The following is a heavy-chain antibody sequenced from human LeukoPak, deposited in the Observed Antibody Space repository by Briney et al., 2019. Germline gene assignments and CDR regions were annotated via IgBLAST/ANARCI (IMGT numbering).Heavy chain of an antibody. V-gene: IGHV4-4*02. CDR2: VHLSGRT. J-gene: IGHJ4*02. CDR1: GGSISTTNW. Sequence: KPSGTLSLTCGVSGGSISTTNWWTWVRRPPGEGLEWIGEVHLSGRTHYNPSLESRVTMSVDMSENHISLRLTSVTAADTAVYYCAREGGPYRPLDYSGQGTLVTVSS. CDR3: AREGGPYRPLDY.